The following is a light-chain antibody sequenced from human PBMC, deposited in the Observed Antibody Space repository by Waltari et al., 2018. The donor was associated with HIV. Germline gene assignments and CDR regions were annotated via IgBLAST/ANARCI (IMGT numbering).Light chain of an antibody. J-gene: IGKJ1*01. V-gene: IGKV2-28*01. CDR1: QSLLHSNGYNF. CDR2: MAS. Sequence: IVMSQFPLSLPVTPGEPPSMSCNSSQSLLHSNGYNFLDWYFQRPGQSPQLLIYMASYRASGVPDRISGSGSGTNFTLRIGRVATEDVGVYYCLQARQTPWTFGQGTKVEI. CDR3: LQARQTPWT.